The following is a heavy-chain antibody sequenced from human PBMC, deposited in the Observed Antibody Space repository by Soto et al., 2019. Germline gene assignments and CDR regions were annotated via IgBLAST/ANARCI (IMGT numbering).Heavy chain of an antibody. V-gene: IGHV3-23*01. CDR2: ISVSGGST. CDR1: GFTFSSYA. Sequence: GGSLRLSCAASGFTFSSYAMGWVRQAPVKGLEWVSTISVSGGSTYYADSVKGWFTISRDNSKNTLYLQMNSLMAEDTAVYYCAKGFGDYYDSSGYYNYWGQGTLVTVSS. CDR3: AKGFGDYYDSSGYYNY. J-gene: IGHJ4*02. D-gene: IGHD3-22*01.